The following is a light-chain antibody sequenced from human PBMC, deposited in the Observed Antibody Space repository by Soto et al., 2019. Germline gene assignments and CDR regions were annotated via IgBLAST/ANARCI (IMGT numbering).Light chain of an antibody. CDR2: AAS. CDR3: QKYDRAPFT. Sequence: DIQMTQSPSSLSASVVDRVTITCRANQDIRNYLAWYQQKPGKVPKLLIYAASTLQSGVPSRFSGSGSGTDFTLTINSLQPEDIATYYCQKYDRAPFTFGPGTKVDIK. J-gene: IGKJ3*01. CDR1: QDIRNY. V-gene: IGKV1-27*01.